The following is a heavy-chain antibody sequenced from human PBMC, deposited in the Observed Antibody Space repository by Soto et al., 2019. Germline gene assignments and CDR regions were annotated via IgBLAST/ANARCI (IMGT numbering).Heavy chain of an antibody. CDR2: VYYTGGT. CDR1: SGPSSSHN. J-gene: IGHJ6*02. D-gene: IGHD1-26*01. CDR3: VRQGIDYLHGLVDV. V-gene: IGHV4-59*08. Sequence: QVHVQQSGPGLVKPSETLSLSCTVSSGPSSSHNWGWSRQPPGRGLEWIGYVYYTGGTSYNPSLKSRVTISADTSTNHISLTLSSVTAADTAVYYCVRQGIDYLHGLVDVWGQGTTVSVSS.